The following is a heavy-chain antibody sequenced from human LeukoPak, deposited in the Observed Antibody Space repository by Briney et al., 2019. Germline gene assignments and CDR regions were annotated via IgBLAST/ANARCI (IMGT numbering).Heavy chain of an antibody. CDR3: AKAPRGYCSGGSCYGVGIDY. J-gene: IGHJ4*02. V-gene: IGHV3-23*01. D-gene: IGHD2-15*01. CDR2: ISGSGGST. Sequence: PGGSLRLSCAASGFTFSSYAMSWVRQAPGKGLEWVSAISGSGGSTYYADSVKGRFTISRDNSKNTLYLQMNSLRAEDTAVYYCAKAPRGYCSGGSCYGVGIDYWGQGTLVTVSS. CDR1: GFTFSSYA.